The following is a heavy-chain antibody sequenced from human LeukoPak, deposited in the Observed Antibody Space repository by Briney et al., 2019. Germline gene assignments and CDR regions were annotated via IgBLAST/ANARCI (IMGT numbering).Heavy chain of an antibody. Sequence: GGSLRLSCAASGFTVSSNYMSWVRQAPGKGLEWVSVISSGGSTYYADSVKGRFTISRDNSKNTLYLQMNSLRAEDTAVYYCARNYYDILTGVWNWGQGTLVTVSS. J-gene: IGHJ4*02. V-gene: IGHV3-53*01. CDR2: ISSGGST. D-gene: IGHD3-9*01. CDR1: GFTVSSNY. CDR3: ARNYYDILTGVWN.